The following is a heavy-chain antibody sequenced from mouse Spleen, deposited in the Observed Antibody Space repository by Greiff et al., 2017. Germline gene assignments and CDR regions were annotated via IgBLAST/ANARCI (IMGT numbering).Heavy chain of an antibody. V-gene: IGHV1-52*01. D-gene: IGHD2-1*01. CDR3: AKGGNYVGDYFDY. Sequence: QVQLQQPGAELVRPGSSVKLSCKASGYTFTSYWMHWVKQRPIQGLEWIGNIDPSDSETHYNQKFKDKATLTVDKSSSTAYMQLSSLTSEDSAVYYCAKGGNYVGDYFDYWGQGTTLTVSS. J-gene: IGHJ2*01. CDR1: GYTFTSYW. CDR2: IDPSDSET.